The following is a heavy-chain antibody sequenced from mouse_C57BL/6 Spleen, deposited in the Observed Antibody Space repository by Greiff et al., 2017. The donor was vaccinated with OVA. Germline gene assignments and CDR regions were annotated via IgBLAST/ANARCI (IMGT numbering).Heavy chain of an antibody. Sequence: QVQLQQSGPELVKPGASVKISCKASGYAFSSSWMNWVKQRPGKGLEWIGRIYPGDGDTNYNGKFKGKATLTADKSSSTAYMQLSSLTSEDSAVYFCARSRYYGNYGAMDYWGQGTSVTVSS. CDR1: GYAFSSSW. J-gene: IGHJ4*01. V-gene: IGHV1-82*01. CDR2: IYPGDGDT. CDR3: ARSRYYGNYGAMDY. D-gene: IGHD2-1*01.